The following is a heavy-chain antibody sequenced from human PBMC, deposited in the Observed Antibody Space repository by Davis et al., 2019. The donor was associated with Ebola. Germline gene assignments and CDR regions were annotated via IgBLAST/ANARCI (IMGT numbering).Heavy chain of an antibody. CDR1: GFTFSGSA. CDR2: IRSKTHSYAT. V-gene: IGHV3-73*01. Sequence: GESLKISCAASGFTFSGSAMHWVRRASGKGLEWVGRIRSKTHSYATAYAASVKGRFTVSRDDSKNMAYLQMNSLRVEDTAVYFCSRGDYWGQGPWSPSPQ. J-gene: IGHJ4*02. CDR3: SRGDY.